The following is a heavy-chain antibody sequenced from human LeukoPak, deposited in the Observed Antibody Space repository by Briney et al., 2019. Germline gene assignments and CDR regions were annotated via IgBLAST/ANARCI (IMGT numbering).Heavy chain of an antibody. D-gene: IGHD4-17*01. CDR3: ARDNYGDYGTYFDY. V-gene: IGHV3-53*01. J-gene: IGHJ4*02. Sequence: GGSLRLSCAASGFTVSSNYMSWVRQAPGKGLEWVSVIYSGGSAYYADSVKGRFTISRDNSKNTLYLQMNSLRAEDTAVYYCARDNYGDYGTYFDYWGQGTLVTVSS. CDR2: IYSGGSA. CDR1: GFTVSSNY.